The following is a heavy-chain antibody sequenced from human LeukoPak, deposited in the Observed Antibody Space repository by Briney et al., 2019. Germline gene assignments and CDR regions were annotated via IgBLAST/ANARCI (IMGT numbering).Heavy chain of an antibody. CDR2: IYNSGST. D-gene: IGHD4-11*01. CDR1: GGSITSYY. V-gene: IGHV4-59*01. Sequence: ETLSLTCTVSGGSITSYYWSWIRQPPGKGLEWTGYIYNSGSTNYNPSLKSRVTISVDTSKNQFSLKLSSVTAADTAVYYCARLYSSSLGRVFDYWGQGTLVTVSS. CDR3: ARLYSSSLGRVFDY. J-gene: IGHJ4*02.